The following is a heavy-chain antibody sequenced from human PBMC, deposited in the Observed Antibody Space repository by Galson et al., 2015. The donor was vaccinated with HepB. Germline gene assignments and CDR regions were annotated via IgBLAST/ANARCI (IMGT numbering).Heavy chain of an antibody. J-gene: IGHJ4*02. Sequence: SVKVSCKVSGYTLTELSMHWVRQAPGKGLEWMGGSDPEDGETIYAQKFQGRVTMTEDTSTDTAYMELSSLRSEDTAVYYCATAGSSSWYLKYYFDYWGQGTLVTVSS. V-gene: IGHV1-24*01. CDR1: GYTLTELS. CDR3: ATAGSSSWYLKYYFDY. CDR2: SDPEDGET. D-gene: IGHD6-13*01.